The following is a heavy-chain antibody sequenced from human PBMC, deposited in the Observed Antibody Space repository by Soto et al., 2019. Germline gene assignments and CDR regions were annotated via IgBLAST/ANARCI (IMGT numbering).Heavy chain of an antibody. V-gene: IGHV3-30*18. CDR3: AKEFGWELQLSHPYYNSGMDV. J-gene: IGHJ6*02. CDR1: GFTFRSYG. D-gene: IGHD1-1*01. CDR2: MSFDGSNK. Sequence: QVQLVESGVGVVQPGRSLRLSCAASGFTFRSYGMHWVRQAPGKGLEWVALMSFDGSNKYYADSVRGRFTISSDNSKSTLYLQMDILRPEDTAVYYCAKEFGWELQLSHPYYNSGMDVWGQGTTVTVSS.